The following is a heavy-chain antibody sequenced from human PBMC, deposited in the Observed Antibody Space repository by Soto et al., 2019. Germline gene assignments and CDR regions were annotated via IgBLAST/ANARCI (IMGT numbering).Heavy chain of an antibody. CDR2: INHSGST. D-gene: IGHD3-9*01. CDR1: GGSFSGFY. CDR3: GRLEGLATISYYFDY. J-gene: IGHJ4*02. Sequence: SETLSLTCAVYGGSFSGFYWSWIRQPPGKGLEWIGRINHSGSTYYNPSLESRVTISVDKSKNQFSLKLMSLSAADTAVYYCGRLEGLATISYYFDYWGQGALVTVSS. V-gene: IGHV4-34*01.